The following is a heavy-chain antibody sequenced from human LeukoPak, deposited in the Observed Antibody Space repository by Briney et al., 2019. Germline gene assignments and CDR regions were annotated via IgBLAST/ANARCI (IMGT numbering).Heavy chain of an antibody. V-gene: IGHV3-23*01. D-gene: IGHD3-22*01. CDR1: GFSFNSYA. J-gene: IGHJ1*01. Sequence: PGGSLRLSCAGSGFSFNSYAMSWVRQTPGKGLEWVSGISGSGGSTYYADSVTGRFTISRDNSKNTLYLQMDSLRPEDTAVYYCAKGITMIVVVTECFQHWGQGTLVTVSS. CDR2: ISGSGGST. CDR3: AKGITMIVVVTECFQH.